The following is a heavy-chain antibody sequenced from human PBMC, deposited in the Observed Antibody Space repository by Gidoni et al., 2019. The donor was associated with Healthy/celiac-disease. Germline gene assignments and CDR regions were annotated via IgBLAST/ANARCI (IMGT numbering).Heavy chain of an antibody. J-gene: IGHJ4*02. CDR3: AKAGSGWYGFLDY. CDR1: GFTFSRYG. V-gene: IGHV3-30*18. D-gene: IGHD6-19*01. Sequence: QVQLVESGGGVVQPGRSLRLSCAASGFTFSRYGMHWVRQAPGKGLEWVAVISYDGSNKYYADSVKVRFTISRDNSKNTLYLQMNSLRAEDTAVYYCAKAGSGWYGFLDYWGQGTLVTVSS. CDR2: ISYDGSNK.